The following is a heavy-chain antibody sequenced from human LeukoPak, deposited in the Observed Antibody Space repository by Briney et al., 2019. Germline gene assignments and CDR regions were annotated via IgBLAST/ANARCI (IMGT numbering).Heavy chain of an antibody. CDR3: ASRIWSGVDY. Sequence: GGSLRLSCAASGFTFSNYNMNWVRQAPGKGLEWVSSISGSSSYIYYADSVKGRFTGSRDNAKNSLYLQMNSLRAEDTAVYYCASRIWSGVDYWGQGTLVTVSS. CDR1: GFTFSNYN. CDR2: ISGSSSYI. V-gene: IGHV3-21*01. J-gene: IGHJ4*02. D-gene: IGHD3-10*01.